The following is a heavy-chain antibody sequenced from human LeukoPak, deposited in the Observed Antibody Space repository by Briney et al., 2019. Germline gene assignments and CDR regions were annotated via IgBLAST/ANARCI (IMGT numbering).Heavy chain of an antibody. CDR3: GRGPRFCGRGTCTSPVDY. CDR1: GFTFSRYA. J-gene: IGHJ4*02. Sequence: GGSLRLSCAASGFTFSRYAMSWARQAPGKGLEWVSAISGSGGSTYYADSVKGRFTISRDNSKNTLYLQMNGLRAEDTAVYYCGRGPRFCGRGTCTSPVDYGGRGPLVTVSP. V-gene: IGHV3-23*01. D-gene: IGHD2-15*01. CDR2: ISGSGGST.